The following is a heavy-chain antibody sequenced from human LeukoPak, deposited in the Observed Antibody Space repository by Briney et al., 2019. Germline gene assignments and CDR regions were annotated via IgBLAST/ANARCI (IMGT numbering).Heavy chain of an antibody. CDR1: GGSISSSNYY. D-gene: IGHD6-6*01. CDR3: ARVKVIAARFLPGGGGNWFDP. J-gene: IGHJ5*02. Sequence: SETLSLTCTVSGGSISSSNYYWGWIRQPPGKGLEWIGSIYDSGSAYYNPALKSRVTISVDTSKNQFSLRLSSVTAADTAVYYCARVKVIAARFLPGGGGNWFDPWGQGTLVTVSS. CDR2: IYDSGSA. V-gene: IGHV4-39*01.